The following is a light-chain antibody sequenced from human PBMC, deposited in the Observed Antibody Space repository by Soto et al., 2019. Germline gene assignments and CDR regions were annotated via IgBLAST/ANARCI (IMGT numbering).Light chain of an antibody. J-gene: IGLJ2*01. CDR1: SSNIGNNY. V-gene: IGLV1-51*01. CDR3: GTWDSSLSAGVV. Sequence: QSVLTQPPSVSAAPGQKVTISCSGSSSNIGNNYVSWYQQLPGTAPKLLIYDNNKRPSGIPDRFSGSKSGTSATLDITGLQTGDEADYHCGTWDSSLSAGVVFGGGTKLTVL. CDR2: DNN.